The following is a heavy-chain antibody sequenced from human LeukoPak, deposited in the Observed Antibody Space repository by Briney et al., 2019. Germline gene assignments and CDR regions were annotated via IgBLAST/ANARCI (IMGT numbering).Heavy chain of an antibody. CDR3: ASTPLGYCSGGSCYYFDY. CDR1: GGTFSSYA. V-gene: IGHV1-69*13. D-gene: IGHD2-15*01. J-gene: IGHJ4*02. Sequence: SVKVSCKASGGTFSSYAISWVRQAPGQGLEWMGGIIPIFGTADYAQKFQGRVTITADESTSTAYMELSSLRSEDTAVYYCASTPLGYCSGGSCYYFDYWGQGTLVTVSS. CDR2: IIPIFGTA.